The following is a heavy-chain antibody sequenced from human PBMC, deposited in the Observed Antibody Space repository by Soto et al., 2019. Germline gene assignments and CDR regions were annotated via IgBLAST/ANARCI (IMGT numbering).Heavy chain of an antibody. D-gene: IGHD5-18*01. V-gene: IGHV1-8*01. CDR2: MNHNSGNT. Sequence: VQLVQSGAEVKKPGASVKVSCKASGYTFTSYDSNWVRQDTGQGLEWMVWMNHNSGNTGDAQKFQGRVTMTRNTSITIAYMGLSSLRFEDTAVYYSAREMTARGMDAWGQGTTVTVSS. J-gene: IGHJ6*02. CDR3: AREMTARGMDA. CDR1: GYTFTSYD.